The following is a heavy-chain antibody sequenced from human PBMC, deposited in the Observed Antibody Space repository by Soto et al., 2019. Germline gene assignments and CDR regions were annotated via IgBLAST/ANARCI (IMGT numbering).Heavy chain of an antibody. V-gene: IGHV1-2*02. CDR1: GYTFTGYY. CDR2: INPNSVGT. CDR3: ARRARPDFYYMDV. J-gene: IGHJ6*03. D-gene: IGHD6-6*01. Sequence: GASVKVSCKASGYTFTGYYMHWVRQAPGQGLEWMGWINPNSVGTYYANSVQGRFTISRDNSKNTVYLQMGSLRPEDMAVYYCARRARPDFYYMDVWGKGTTVTVSS.